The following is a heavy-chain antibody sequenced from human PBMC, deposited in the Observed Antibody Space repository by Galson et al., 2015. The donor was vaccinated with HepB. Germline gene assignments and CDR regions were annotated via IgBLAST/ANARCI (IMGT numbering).Heavy chain of an antibody. V-gene: IGHV1-18*01. CDR2: TSAYNGNT. Sequence: SVKVSCKASGYTFTSYGISWVRQAPGQGLEWMGWTSAYNGNTNYAQKLQGRVTMTTDTSTSTAYMELRSLRSDDTAVYYCARDPFGVVIYSDIWGQGTMVTVSS. CDR1: GYTFTSYG. J-gene: IGHJ3*02. D-gene: IGHD3-3*01. CDR3: ARDPFGVVIYSDI.